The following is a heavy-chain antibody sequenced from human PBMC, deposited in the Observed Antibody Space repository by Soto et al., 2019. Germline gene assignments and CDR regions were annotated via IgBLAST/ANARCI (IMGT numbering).Heavy chain of an antibody. CDR2: ISYDGSNK. J-gene: IGHJ6*02. CDR3: ARAERSGGYAISNV. CDR1: GFTFSSYA. D-gene: IGHD3-3*01. V-gene: IGHV3-30-3*01. Sequence: QVQLVESGGGVVQPGRSLRLSCAASGFTFSSYAMHWVRQAPGKGLEWVAVISYDGSNKYYADSVKGRFTISRDNSKNTLYLQMNSLRAEDTAVYYCARAERSGGYAISNVWGQGTTVTVSS.